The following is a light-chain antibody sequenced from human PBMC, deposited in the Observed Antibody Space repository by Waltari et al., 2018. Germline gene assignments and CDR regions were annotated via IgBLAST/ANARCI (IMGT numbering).Light chain of an antibody. Sequence: SSELTQDPTMSVALGQTVSITCQGDSLRRYYASWYQQRPGQAPILNLDGHNNRPSGVPDRVSGTTSGNTASLTITGAQAEDEADYYCLSRDTTSTSVFGGGTRLTV. CDR3: LSRDTTSTSV. V-gene: IGLV3-19*01. J-gene: IGLJ3*02. CDR1: SLRRYY. CDR2: GHN.